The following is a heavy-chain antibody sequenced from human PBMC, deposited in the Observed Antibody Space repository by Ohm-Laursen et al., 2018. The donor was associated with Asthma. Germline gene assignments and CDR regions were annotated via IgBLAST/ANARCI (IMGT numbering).Heavy chain of an antibody. CDR3: ARDPLYDSSGYSEAHFDY. D-gene: IGHD3-22*01. CDR2: ISAYNGNT. CDR1: GYTFTSYG. J-gene: IGHJ4*02. Sequence: ASVKASCTVSGYTFTSYGISWVRQAPGQGLEWMGWISAYNGNTNYAQKLQGRVTMTTDTSTSTAYMELRSLRSDDTAVYYWARDPLYDSSGYSEAHFDYWGQGTLVTVSS. V-gene: IGHV1-18*04.